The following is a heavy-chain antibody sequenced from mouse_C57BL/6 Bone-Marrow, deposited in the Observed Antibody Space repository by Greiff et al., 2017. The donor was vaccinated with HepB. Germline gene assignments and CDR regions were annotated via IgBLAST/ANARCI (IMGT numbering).Heavy chain of an antibody. D-gene: IGHD3-3*01. CDR3: VRGDPAWFAY. V-gene: IGHV10-1*01. Sequence: EVKVVESGGGLVQPKGSLKLSCAASGFSFNTYAMNWVRQAPGKGLEWVARIRSKSNNYATYYADSVKDRFTISRDDSESMLYLQMNNLKTEDTAMYYCVRGDPAWFAYWGQGTLVTVSA. J-gene: IGHJ3*01. CDR2: IRSKSNNYAT. CDR1: GFSFNTYA.